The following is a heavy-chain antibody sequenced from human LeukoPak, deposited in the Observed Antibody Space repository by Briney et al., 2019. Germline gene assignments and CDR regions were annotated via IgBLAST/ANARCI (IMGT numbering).Heavy chain of an antibody. CDR1: GGTFSSYA. CDR3: ARGGSGSYLRFYYYYGMDV. Sequence: GSSVKASCKASGGTFSSYAISWVRQAPGQGLEWMGGIIPIFGTANYAQKFQGRVTITADESTSTAYMELSSLRSEDTAVYYCARGGSGSYLRFYYYYGMDVWGKGTTVTVSS. V-gene: IGHV1-69*01. CDR2: IIPIFGTA. J-gene: IGHJ6*04. D-gene: IGHD3-10*01.